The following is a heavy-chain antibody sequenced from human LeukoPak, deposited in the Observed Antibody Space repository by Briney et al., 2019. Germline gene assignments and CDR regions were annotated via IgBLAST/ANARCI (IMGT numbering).Heavy chain of an antibody. CDR3: ARNGSEAASYFDS. J-gene: IGHJ4*02. CDR1: GFTFSSYG. D-gene: IGHD6-25*01. CDR2: VSYDGSNT. V-gene: IGHV3-30*03. Sequence: GGSLRLSCAASGFTFSSYGMHWVRQAPGKGLEWVAVVSYDGSNTYYADSVKGRFTISRDNSKNTLYLQMNSLRVEDTAVYYCARNGSEAASYFDSWGQGTLVTVSS.